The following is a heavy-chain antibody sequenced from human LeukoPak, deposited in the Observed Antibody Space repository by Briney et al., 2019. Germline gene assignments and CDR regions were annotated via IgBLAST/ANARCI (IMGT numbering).Heavy chain of an antibody. V-gene: IGHV3-21*01. J-gene: IGHJ6*02. D-gene: IGHD2-2*01. Sequence: PGGSLRLSCAASGFTFSSYSMNWVRQAPGKGLEWVSSISSSISYIYYADSVKGRFTISRDNAKNSLYLQMNSLRAEDTAVYYCARDRVVVPAAIGDGMDVWGQGTTVTVSS. CDR1: GFTFSSYS. CDR2: ISSSISYI. CDR3: ARDRVVVPAAIGDGMDV.